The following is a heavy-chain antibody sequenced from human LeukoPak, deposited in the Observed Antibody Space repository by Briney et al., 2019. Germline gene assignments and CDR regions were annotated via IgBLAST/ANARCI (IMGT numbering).Heavy chain of an antibody. CDR3: ARDDLGEKALDY. Sequence: SETLSLTCAVSGDSIRRGWWWSWVRQPPGKGLEWIAEIYHSGSTNYNPSLKSRVTISVAKSKNQISLKLNSVTAADTAVYYCARDDLGEKALDYWGQGTLVTVSS. CDR2: IYHSGST. D-gene: IGHD4-17*01. J-gene: IGHJ4*02. CDR1: GDSIRRGWW. V-gene: IGHV4-4*02.